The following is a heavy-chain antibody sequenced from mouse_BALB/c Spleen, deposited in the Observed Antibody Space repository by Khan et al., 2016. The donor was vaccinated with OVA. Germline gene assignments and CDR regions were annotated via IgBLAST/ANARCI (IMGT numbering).Heavy chain of an antibody. CDR3: DKPSYGTLYALDY. V-gene: IGHV2-3*01. CDR2: IWGDGST. D-gene: IGHD2-1*01. J-gene: IGHJ4*01. Sequence: VQLQESGPGLVAPSQSLSITCTVSGFSLTSYGVNWVRQPPGKGLEWLGVIWGDGSTNYHSALISRLSISKDNSKCKDFLKLNSMLTDATATDYYDKPSYGTLYALDYWGQGTAVTVSS. CDR1: GFSLTSYG.